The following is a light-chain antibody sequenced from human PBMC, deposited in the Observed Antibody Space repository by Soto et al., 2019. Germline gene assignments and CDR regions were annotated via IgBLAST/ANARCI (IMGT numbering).Light chain of an antibody. CDR2: KAS. CDR1: QSISGW. Sequence: DIQMTQSPSTLSASVGDRVTITCRASQSISGWLAWYLQKPGKAPILLIYKASTSKSGVPSRFSGSGFGTEFTLTISSLQPDDFATYYCQQYNGYPYTFGPGTKVEIK. CDR3: QQYNGYPYT. J-gene: IGKJ2*01. V-gene: IGKV1-5*03.